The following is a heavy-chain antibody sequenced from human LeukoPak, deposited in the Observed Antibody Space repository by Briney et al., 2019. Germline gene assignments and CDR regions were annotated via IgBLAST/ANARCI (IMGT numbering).Heavy chain of an antibody. CDR2: LVYDERN. CDR1: GFPFSSYG. D-gene: IGHD2-21*01. Sequence: PGGSLRLSCAASGFPFSSYGMHWVRQAPGKGLEWVARLVYDERNDYANSVKGRFTISRDNSKNTLYLQMDNLRADDTAVYYCARDLSAAYDFWGQGILVTVSS. CDR3: ARDLSAAYDF. V-gene: IGHV3-33*01. J-gene: IGHJ4*02.